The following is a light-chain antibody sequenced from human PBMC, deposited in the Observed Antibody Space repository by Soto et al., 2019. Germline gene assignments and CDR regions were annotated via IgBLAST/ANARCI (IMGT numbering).Light chain of an antibody. V-gene: IGLV2-14*01. Sequence: QSVLTQPASVSGSPGQSITISCTGTSSDVGGYNYVSWYQQHPGKAPKLMIYDVSNRPSGVSNRFSGSKSGNTASLTISGLQAEDEADYCCSSYTRSSTLRVVFGGGTKLTVL. CDR1: SSDVGGYNY. J-gene: IGLJ2*01. CDR2: DVS. CDR3: SSYTRSSTLRVV.